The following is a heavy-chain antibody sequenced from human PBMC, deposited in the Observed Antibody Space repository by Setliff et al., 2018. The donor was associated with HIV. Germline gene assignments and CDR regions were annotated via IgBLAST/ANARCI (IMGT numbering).Heavy chain of an antibody. D-gene: IGHD3-10*01. J-gene: IGHJ6*03. CDR3: VAASNRRVRGVNLHYYYYMDV. V-gene: IGHV1-58*02. Sequence: SVKVSCKASGFTFTNSAMQWVRQARGQRLEWIGWVVVGSYNTNYAQKFQERVTITRDLSTSTAYMELSSLRSEDTAVYYCVAASNRRVRGVNLHYYYYMDVWGKGTTVTVSS. CDR2: VVVGSYNT. CDR1: GFTFTNSA.